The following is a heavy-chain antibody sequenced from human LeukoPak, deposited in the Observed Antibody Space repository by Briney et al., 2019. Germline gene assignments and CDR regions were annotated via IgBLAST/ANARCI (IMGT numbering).Heavy chain of an antibody. CDR1: GYRFTSNW. CDR3: ARLSADYYDSSGYGSYGMDV. J-gene: IGHJ6*02. CDR2: IYPGDSDT. V-gene: IGHV5-51*01. D-gene: IGHD3-22*01. Sequence: GESLKISCQGSGYRFTSNWIGWVRQMPGKGLEWMGIIYPGDSDTRYSPSFQGQVTISADKSISTAYLQWSSLKASDTAMYYCARLSADYYDSSGYGSYGMDVWGQGTTVTVSS.